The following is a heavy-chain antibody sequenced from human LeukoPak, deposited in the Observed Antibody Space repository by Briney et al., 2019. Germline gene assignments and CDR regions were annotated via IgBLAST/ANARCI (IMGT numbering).Heavy chain of an antibody. CDR2: IYYSGST. J-gene: IGHJ4*02. V-gene: IGHV4-59*01. CDR3: ARGRSHITIFGVVITEFDY. Sequence: SETLSLTCTVSGGSISSYYWSWIRQPPGKGLEWIGYIYYSGSTNYNPSLKSRVTISVDTSKNQFSLKLSSVTAADTAVYYCARGRSHITIFGVVITEFDYWGQGTLVTVSS. D-gene: IGHD3-3*01. CDR1: GGSISSYY.